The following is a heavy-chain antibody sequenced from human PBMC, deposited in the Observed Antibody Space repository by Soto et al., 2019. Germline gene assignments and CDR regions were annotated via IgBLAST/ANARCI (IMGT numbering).Heavy chain of an antibody. CDR2: ITHSGNT. CDR3: ARELAAPNTSWFDP. CDR1: GGSFSGSY. Sequence: QVQLQQWGAGLLKPSETLSLTCAVYGGSFSGSYWCCIRQPPVKGLEWIGEITHSGNTNYNPSRKSRVTVSVDTSRSQFSLKLTSMTAADTAVYYCARELAAPNTSWFDPWGQGTLVTVSS. D-gene: IGHD1-1*01. J-gene: IGHJ5*02. V-gene: IGHV4-34*01.